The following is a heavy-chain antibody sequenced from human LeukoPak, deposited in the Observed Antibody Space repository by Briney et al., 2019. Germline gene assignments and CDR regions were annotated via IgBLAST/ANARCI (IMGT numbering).Heavy chain of an antibody. D-gene: IGHD5-18*01. CDR3: AREFGNADTYGNVPLGH. J-gene: IGHJ4*02. CDR1: GFTYRSSS. Sequence: GGSLRLSCTASGFTYRSSSFNWVRQVQGKGLEWVSSISSSGTYMYYADSVEGRFTISRDNAKNSLFLQMDSLRAEDTGVYFCAREFGNADTYGNVPLGHWGQGTLVTVSS. CDR2: ISSSGTYM. V-gene: IGHV3-21*01.